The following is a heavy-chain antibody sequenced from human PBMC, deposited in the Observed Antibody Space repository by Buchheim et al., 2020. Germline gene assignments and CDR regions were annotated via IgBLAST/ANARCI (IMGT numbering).Heavy chain of an antibody. D-gene: IGHD3-10*02. CDR3: ARGAMIYVFANWFDP. Sequence: QVQLQESGPGLVKPSQTLSLSCTVSGGSISSGGYYWSWIRQHPGKGLEWIGYIYYSGSTYYNPSPKRRVTIPEDTPKNQFSLKLSSVTAADTAVYYCARGAMIYVFANWFDPWGQGTL. V-gene: IGHV4-31*03. J-gene: IGHJ5*02. CDR1: GGSISSGGYY. CDR2: IYYSGST.